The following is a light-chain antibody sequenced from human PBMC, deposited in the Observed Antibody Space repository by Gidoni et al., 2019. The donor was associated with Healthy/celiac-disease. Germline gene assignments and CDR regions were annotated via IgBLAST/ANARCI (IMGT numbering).Light chain of an antibody. CDR1: QSVRSN. CDR3: QQYNNWPPWT. CDR2: GAS. Sequence: EIVMTQTPATLSVSPGDSATLSCRASQSVRSNLAWYQQKPGQAPRPLIYGASTRATGIPDRFSGSGSGTEFTLTISSLQSEDFAVYYCQQYNNWPPWTFGQGTKVEIK. J-gene: IGKJ1*01. V-gene: IGKV3-15*01.